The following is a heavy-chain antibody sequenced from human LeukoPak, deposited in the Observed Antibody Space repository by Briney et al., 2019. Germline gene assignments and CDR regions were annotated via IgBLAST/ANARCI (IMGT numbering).Heavy chain of an antibody. J-gene: IGHJ2*01. CDR3: AKDHYDILTGYLWSWYFDL. CDR2: ISGSGGST. V-gene: IGHV3-23*01. CDR1: GFTFSTYA. Sequence: GGSLRLSCAASGFTFSTYAMHWVRQAPGKGLEWVSAISGSGGSTYYADSVKGRFTISRDNSKNTLYLQMNSLRAEDTAVYYCAKDHYDILTGYLWSWYFDLWGRGTLVTVSS. D-gene: IGHD3-9*01.